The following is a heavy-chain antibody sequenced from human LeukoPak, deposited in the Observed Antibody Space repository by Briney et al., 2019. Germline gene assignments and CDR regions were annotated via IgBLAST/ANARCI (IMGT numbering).Heavy chain of an antibody. V-gene: IGHV3-33*01. CDR2: IWYDGSNK. Sequence: GSLRLSCAASGFTFNTYGMHWVRQAPGKGLEWVAVIWYDGSNKHYGDSVKGRFTISRDDSKNTVYLEMNSLRVEDTAVYYCARDDITCPHSFDYWGQGTLVTVSS. CDR3: ARDDITCPHSFDY. CDR1: GFTFNTYG. J-gene: IGHJ4*02. D-gene: IGHD3-9*01.